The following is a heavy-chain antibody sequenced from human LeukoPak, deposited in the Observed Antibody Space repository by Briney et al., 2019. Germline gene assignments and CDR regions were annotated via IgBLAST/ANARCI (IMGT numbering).Heavy chain of an antibody. Sequence: GGSLRLSCAASGFTFSSFGMHWVRQAPGKGLEWVAVIWYDGNNKYYADSVKGRFTISRDNSKNTLYLQMNNLRAEDTAVYYCARAFTSTGYYYVEYWGQGTLVTVSS. CDR2: IWYDGNNK. J-gene: IGHJ4*02. V-gene: IGHV3-33*01. CDR3: ARAFTSTGYYYVEY. CDR1: GFTFSSFG. D-gene: IGHD3-22*01.